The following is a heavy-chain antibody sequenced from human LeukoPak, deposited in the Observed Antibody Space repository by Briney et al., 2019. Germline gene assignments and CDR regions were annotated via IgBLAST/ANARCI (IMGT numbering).Heavy chain of an antibody. J-gene: IGHJ6*02. CDR3: ARQGLQGSYYYYGLDV. CDR1: GGSISSYY. Sequence: PSETLSLTCTVSGGSISSYYWSWIRQPPGKGLEWIGYIYFSGSTNYNPPLKSRVTISVDTSKNQFSLKLCTVTAADTAVYYCARQGLQGSYYYYGLDVWGQGTTVTVSS. V-gene: IGHV4-59*08. CDR2: IYFSGST. D-gene: IGHD3-16*01.